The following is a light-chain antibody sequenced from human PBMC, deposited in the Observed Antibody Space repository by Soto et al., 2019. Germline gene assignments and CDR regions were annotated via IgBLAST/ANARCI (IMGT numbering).Light chain of an antibody. J-gene: IGKJ2*01. Sequence: DIQMTQSPSSLSASVGDRVTITCRASPGISNYLAWYQQEPGKVPKLLIYAASTLQSGVPSRFSGSGSGTDFTLTISSLPPEDVATYYCQKYNSAPYTFGQGTKLEIK. V-gene: IGKV1-27*01. CDR2: AAS. CDR1: PGISNY. CDR3: QKYNSAPYT.